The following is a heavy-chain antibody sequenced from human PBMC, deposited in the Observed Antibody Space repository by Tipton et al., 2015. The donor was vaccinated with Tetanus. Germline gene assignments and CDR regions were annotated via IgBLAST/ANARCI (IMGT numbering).Heavy chain of an antibody. V-gene: IGHV3-30-3*01. CDR2: ISEDGSIQ. D-gene: IGHD3-10*01. J-gene: IGHJ4*02. CDR1: GFSPNRHI. Sequence: AVSGFSPNRHILHWVRQAPGKGLEWVASISEDGSIQDYGDSVRGRFSISRDNSHNTLSLQMNSLRREDTAVYYCARDGFYYGSGSYYRAFWGQGTLVTVSP. CDR3: ARDGFYYGSGSYYRAF.